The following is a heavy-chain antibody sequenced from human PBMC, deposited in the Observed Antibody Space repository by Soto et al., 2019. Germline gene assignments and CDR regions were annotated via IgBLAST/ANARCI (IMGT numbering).Heavy chain of an antibody. J-gene: IGHJ6*02. CDR1: GYTFSGYY. CDR2: INPNSGDT. Sequence: QVQLVQSGAEVKKPGASVKVSCKASGYTFSGYYIHWVRQAPGQGLEWMGWINPNSGDTNYAQKFQGRVTMTRGTSITTAYMVLSRLRSADTAVYYCVRGSGFLGFLEWSLDFWGQGTPVTVSS. CDR3: VRGSGFLGFLEWSLDF. D-gene: IGHD3-3*01. V-gene: IGHV1-2*02.